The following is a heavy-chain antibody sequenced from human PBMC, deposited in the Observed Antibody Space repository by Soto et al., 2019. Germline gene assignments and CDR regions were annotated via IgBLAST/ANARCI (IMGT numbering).Heavy chain of an antibody. V-gene: IGHV1-3*01. CDR3: ARLTLKGFDS. Sequence: ASVKVSCKASGYSFTTYAMHWVRQAPGQRLEWMGWINAGNGDTKSSQKFQGRVTIARDTSASTAYMALSSLTSEDTAVYYCARLTLKGFDSWGQGTLVTVS. CDR2: INAGNGDT. J-gene: IGHJ4*02. CDR1: GYSFTTYA.